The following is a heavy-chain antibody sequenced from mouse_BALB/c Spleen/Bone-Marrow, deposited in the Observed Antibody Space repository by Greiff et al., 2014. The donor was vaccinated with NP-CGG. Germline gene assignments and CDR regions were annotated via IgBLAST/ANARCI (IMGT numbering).Heavy chain of an antibody. CDR1: GYSITSDYA. J-gene: IGHJ1*01. V-gene: IGHV3-2*02. CDR3: ARKALLRLRGYFDV. Sequence: DVQLQESGPGLVKPSQSLSLTCTVTGYSITSDYAWNWIRQFPGNKLEWMGYISYSGSTSYNPSLKSRISITRDTSKNQFFLQLNSVTTEDTATYYGARKALLRLRGYFDVWGAGTTVTVSS. CDR2: ISYSGST. D-gene: IGHD1-2*01.